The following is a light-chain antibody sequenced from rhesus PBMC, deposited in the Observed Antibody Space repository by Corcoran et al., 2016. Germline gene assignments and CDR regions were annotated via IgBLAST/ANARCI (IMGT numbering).Light chain of an antibody. CDR3: LQGYSTPYS. J-gene: IGKJ2*01. CDR2: AAS. Sequence: DIQMTQSPSSLSASVGDRVTITCRASQGINDYLNWYQQKPGKAPKRLIYAASSLESGVPSRFSGSGSGTDFTLTIRSLQPEDFAAYYCLQGYSTPYSFGQGTKVEIK. V-gene: IGKV1-36*02. CDR1: QGINDY.